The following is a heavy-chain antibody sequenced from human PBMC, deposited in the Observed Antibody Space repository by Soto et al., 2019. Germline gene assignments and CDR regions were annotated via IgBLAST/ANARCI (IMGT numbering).Heavy chain of an antibody. CDR3: VAWCCGYEERFVQ. J-gene: IGHJ4*02. D-gene: IGHD5-12*01. CDR2: IKYDGGET. Sequence: GGSLILSCAASGFTFSRSWMSWVLQGPGKGLEWVAHIKYDGGETYYVDSVKGRFTISRDNAKTSMYMQMNGLRAEDTAVYYCVAWCCGYEERFVQWGQGTLVTVSS. V-gene: IGHV3-7*05. CDR1: GFTFSRSW.